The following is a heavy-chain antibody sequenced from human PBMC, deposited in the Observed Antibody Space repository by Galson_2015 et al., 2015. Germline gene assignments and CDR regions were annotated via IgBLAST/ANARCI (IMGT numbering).Heavy chain of an antibody. J-gene: IGHJ4*02. CDR3: AKGTYIVVVPAASYYFDY. D-gene: IGHD2-2*01. Sequence: SLRLSCAASGFTFSSYAMSWVRQAPGKGLEWVSAISGSGGSTYYADSVKGRFTISRDNSKNTLYLQMNSLRAEDTAVYYCAKGTYIVVVPAASYYFDYWGQGTLVTVSS. CDR2: ISGSGGST. CDR1: GFTFSSYA. V-gene: IGHV3-23*01.